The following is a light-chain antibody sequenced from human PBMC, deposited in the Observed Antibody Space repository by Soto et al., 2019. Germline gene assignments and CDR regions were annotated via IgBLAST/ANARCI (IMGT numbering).Light chain of an antibody. CDR1: QGISSF. CDR2: AAS. J-gene: IGKJ2*01. CDR3: QQSYSFPYT. Sequence: DIQMTQSPSPLSASVGDRVTITCRASQGISSFLNWYQQKPGKAPKLLIYAASTLQSGVPSRFSGSGSGTDFTLTISGLQPEEFAAYHCQQSYSFPYTFGQGTQL. V-gene: IGKV1-39*01.